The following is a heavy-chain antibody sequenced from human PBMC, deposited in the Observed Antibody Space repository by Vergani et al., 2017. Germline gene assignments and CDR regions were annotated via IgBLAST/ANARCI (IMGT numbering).Heavy chain of an antibody. CDR1: GFTFSSYG. CDR2: ISYDGSNK. Sequence: QVQLVESGGGVVQPGRSLRLSCAASGFTFSSYGMHWVRQAPGKGLEWVAVISYDGSNKYYADSVKGRFTISRDNSKNTLYLQMNSLRAEDTALYYCAKEGEWELLDYWGQGTLVTVSS. D-gene: IGHD1-26*01. CDR3: AKEGEWELLDY. V-gene: IGHV3-30*18. J-gene: IGHJ4*02.